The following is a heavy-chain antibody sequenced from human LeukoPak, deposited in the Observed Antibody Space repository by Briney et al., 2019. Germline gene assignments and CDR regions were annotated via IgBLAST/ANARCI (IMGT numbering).Heavy chain of an antibody. CDR1: GGSITSTNW. V-gene: IGHV4-4*02. J-gene: IGHJ4*02. CDR2: VSLSGLT. Sequence: SGTLSLTCGVSGGSITSTNWWSWVRQPPGQGLEWIGEVSLSGLTNYNPSLGSRVIMALDTSKNHLSLNLTSVTAADTAVYYCSRETRAFSPFGYWGQGTLVTVPS. CDR3: SRETRAFSPFGY. D-gene: IGHD1-7*01.